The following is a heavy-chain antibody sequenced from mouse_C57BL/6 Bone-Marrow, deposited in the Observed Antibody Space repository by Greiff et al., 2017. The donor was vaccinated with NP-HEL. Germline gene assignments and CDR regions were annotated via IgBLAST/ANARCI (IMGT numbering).Heavy chain of an antibody. CDR1: GFTFNTYA. D-gene: IGHD1-1*01. CDR2: IRSKSSNYAT. J-gene: IGHJ3*01. Sequence: EVMLVESGGGLVQPKGSLKLSCAASGFTFNTYAMHWVRQAPGKGLEWVARIRSKSSNYATYYADSVKDRFTISRDDSQSMLYLQMNNLKTEDTAMYYCDYYGSSPAWFAYWGQGTLVTVSA. V-gene: IGHV10-3*01. CDR3: DYYGSSPAWFAY.